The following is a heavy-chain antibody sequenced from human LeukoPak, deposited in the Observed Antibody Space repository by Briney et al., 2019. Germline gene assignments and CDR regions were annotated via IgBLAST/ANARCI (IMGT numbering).Heavy chain of an antibody. V-gene: IGHV3-48*02. Sequence: GGSLRLSCAASGFTFSSYSMNWVRQAPGKGLEWVSYISSSSSTIYYADSVKGRFTISRDNAKNSLSLQMNSLRDEDTAVYFCARLGSLYGSGTYDYWGQGTQVTVSS. CDR1: GFTFSSYS. J-gene: IGHJ4*02. CDR3: ARLGSLYGSGTYDY. CDR2: ISSSSSTI. D-gene: IGHD3-10*01.